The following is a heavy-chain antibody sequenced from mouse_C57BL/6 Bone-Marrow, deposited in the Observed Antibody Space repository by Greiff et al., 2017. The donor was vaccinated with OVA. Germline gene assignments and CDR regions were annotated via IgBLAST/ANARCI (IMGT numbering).Heavy chain of an antibody. CDR3: AGRSLAWFAY. CDR1: GYTFTDYY. CDR2: INPYNGGT. D-gene: IGHD6-1*01. V-gene: IGHV1-19*01. J-gene: IGHJ3*01. Sequence: EVQLQQSGPVLVKPGASVKMSCKASGYTFTDYYMNWVKQSPGKSLEWIGVINPYNGGTSYNQKFKGKATLTVDKSSSTAYMELNSLTSEDSAVYYCAGRSLAWFAYWGQGTLVTVSA.